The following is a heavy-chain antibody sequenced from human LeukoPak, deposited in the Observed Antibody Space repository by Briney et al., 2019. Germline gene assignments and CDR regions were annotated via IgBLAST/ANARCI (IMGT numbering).Heavy chain of an antibody. D-gene: IGHD3-22*01. CDR1: GFPFSTYW. CDR2: IKSDGST. CDR3: ARAPSEIGGYSPEHFRH. V-gene: IGHV3-74*01. J-gene: IGHJ1*01. Sequence: GGSLRLSSAASGFPFSTYWMQWVRQAPGKGLVWVSRIKSDGSTNYADSVKGRFTISRNNANNTLSLQMNSLRPEDTGVYYCARAPSEIGGYSPEHFRHWGQGTLVTVSS.